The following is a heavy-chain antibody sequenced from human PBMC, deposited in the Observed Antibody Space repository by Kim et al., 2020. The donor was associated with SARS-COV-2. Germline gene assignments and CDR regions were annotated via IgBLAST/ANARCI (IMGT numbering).Heavy chain of an antibody. CDR2: ISAYNGNT. CDR1: GYTFTSYG. Sequence: ASVKVSCKASGYTFTSYGISWVRQAPGQGLEWMGWISAYNGNTNCAQKLQGRVTMTTDTSTSTAYMELRSLRSDDTAVYYCARDSSSWYGLDPFDYWGQGTLVTVSS. CDR3: ARDSSSWYGLDPFDY. D-gene: IGHD6-13*01. J-gene: IGHJ4*02. V-gene: IGHV1-18*01.